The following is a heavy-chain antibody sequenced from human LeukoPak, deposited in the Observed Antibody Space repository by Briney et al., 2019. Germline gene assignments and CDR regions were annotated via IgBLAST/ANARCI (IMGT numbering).Heavy chain of an antibody. CDR2: ISYDGSNK. CDR3: ARDRGSPLRKPIPRDYYFDY. V-gene: IGHV3-30*04. D-gene: IGHD2-21*01. CDR1: GFTFSSYA. Sequence: PGGSLRLSRAASGFTFSSYAMHWVRQAPGKGLEWVAVISYDGSNKYYADSVKGRFTISRDNSKNTLYLQMNSLRAEDTAVYYCARDRGSPLRKPIPRDYYFDYWGQGTLVTVSS. J-gene: IGHJ4*02.